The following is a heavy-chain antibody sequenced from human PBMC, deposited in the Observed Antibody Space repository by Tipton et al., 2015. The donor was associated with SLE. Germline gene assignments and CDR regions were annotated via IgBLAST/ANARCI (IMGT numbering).Heavy chain of an antibody. CDR1: GGSVSSGSYY. Sequence: TLSLTCTVSGGSVSSGSYYWSWIRQPPGKGLEWIGYIYYSGSTYYNPSLKSRVTISVDTSKNQFSLKLSSVTAADTAVYYCAREDDYSNYFDYWGQGTLVTVSS. CDR3: AREDDYSNYFDY. D-gene: IGHD4-11*01. V-gene: IGHV4-61*01. CDR2: IYYSGST. J-gene: IGHJ4*02.